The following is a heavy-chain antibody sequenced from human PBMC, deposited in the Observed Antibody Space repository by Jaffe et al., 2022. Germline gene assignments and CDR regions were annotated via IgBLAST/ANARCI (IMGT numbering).Heavy chain of an antibody. J-gene: IGHJ5*02. CDR2: IYHSGST. Sequence: QVQLQESGPGLVKPSETLSLTCAVSGYSISSGYYWGWIRQPPGKGLEWIGSIYHSGSTYYNPSLKSRVTISVDTSKNQFSLKLSSVTAADTAVYYCARIIKWFGEFGGHNWFDPWGQGTLVTVSS. D-gene: IGHD3-10*01. CDR3: ARIIKWFGEFGGHNWFDP. CDR1: GYSISSGYY. V-gene: IGHV4-38-2*01.